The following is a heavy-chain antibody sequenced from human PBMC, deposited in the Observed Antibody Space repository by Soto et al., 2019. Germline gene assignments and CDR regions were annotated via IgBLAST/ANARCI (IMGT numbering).Heavy chain of an antibody. CDR1: GYTFTSYH. CDR2: ISAYNGNT. D-gene: IGHD6-19*01. CDR3: ARRPSSVWYFCAY. Sequence: QVQLVQSGGEVKMPGASVKVSCKASGYTFTSYHITWVRQAPGQGLEWMGWISAYNGNTNYAQNFQGRVSMTTDSSTTTAYVELRTVRSDATAVYYCARRPSSVWYFCAYWGVGTLVTVSS. V-gene: IGHV1-18*01. J-gene: IGHJ4*02.